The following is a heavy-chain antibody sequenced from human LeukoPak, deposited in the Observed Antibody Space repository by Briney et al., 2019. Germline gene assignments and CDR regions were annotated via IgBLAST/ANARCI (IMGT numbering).Heavy chain of an antibody. J-gene: IGHJ3*02. D-gene: IGHD2-2*02. CDR3: ARVKIVVVPAAIGRRGAFDI. Sequence: SETLSLTCTVSGGSISSYYWSWIRQPPGKGLEWIGYIYYSGNTMYNPSLKSRVTISVDTSKNQFSLKLNSVTAADTAVYYCARVKIVVVPAAIGRRGAFDIWGQGTMVTVSS. V-gene: IGHV4-59*01. CDR1: GGSISSYY. CDR2: IYYSGNT.